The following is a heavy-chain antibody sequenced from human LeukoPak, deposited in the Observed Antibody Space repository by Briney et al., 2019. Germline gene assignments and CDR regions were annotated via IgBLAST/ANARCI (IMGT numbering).Heavy chain of an antibody. D-gene: IGHD3-10*01. J-gene: IGHJ4*02. CDR1: GYTFTSYG. CDR3: ARGRILWFGELFPFDY. Sequence: GAPVKVSCKASGYTFTSYGISWVRQAPGQGLEWMGWISAYNGNTNYAQKLQGRVTMTTDTSTSTAYMELRSLRSDDTAVYYCARGRILWFGELFPFDYWGQGTLVTVSS. V-gene: IGHV1-18*04. CDR2: ISAYNGNT.